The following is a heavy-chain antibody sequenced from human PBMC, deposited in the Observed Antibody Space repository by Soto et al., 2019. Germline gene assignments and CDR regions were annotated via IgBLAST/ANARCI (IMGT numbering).Heavy chain of an antibody. CDR1: GYTFTSYN. CDR2: INPSGGST. V-gene: IGHV1-46*01. Sequence: GASVKVSCKASGYTFTSYNMHWVLQAPGEGLEWMGIINPSGGSTSYAQKFQGRVTMTRDTSTSTVYMELSSLRSEDTAVYYCARDLIIVRYFDTPDYYGMDVWGQGTTVTVSS. D-gene: IGHD3-9*01. J-gene: IGHJ6*02. CDR3: ARDLIIVRYFDTPDYYGMDV.